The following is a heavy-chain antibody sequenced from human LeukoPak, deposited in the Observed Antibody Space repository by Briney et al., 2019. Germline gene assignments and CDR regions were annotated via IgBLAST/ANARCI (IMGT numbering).Heavy chain of an antibody. CDR3: ARGSTVLRFLEWFRPEQYYFDY. D-gene: IGHD3-3*01. CDR1: GYTFTSYY. J-gene: IGHJ4*02. CDR2: INPSGGST. V-gene: IGHV1-46*01. Sequence: GASVKVSCKASGYTFTSYYMHWVRQAPGQGLEWMGIINPSGGSTSYAQKFQGRVTMTRDTSTSTVYMELSSLRSEDTAVYYCARGSTVLRFLEWFRPEQYYFDYWGQGTLVTVSS.